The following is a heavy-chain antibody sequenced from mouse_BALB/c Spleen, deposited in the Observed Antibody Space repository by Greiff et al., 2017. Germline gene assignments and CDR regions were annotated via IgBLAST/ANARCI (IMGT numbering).Heavy chain of an antibody. CDR3: AREVRGDY. CDR1: GYTFTSYT. J-gene: IGHJ2*01. CDR2: INPSSGYT. D-gene: IGHD2-14*01. Sequence: VQLQQSAAELARPGASVKMSCKASGYTFTSYTMHWVKQRPGQGLEWIGYINPSSGYTEYNQKFKDKTTLTADKSSSTAYMQLSSLTSEDSAVYYCAREVRGDYWGQGTTLTVSS. V-gene: IGHV1-4*02.